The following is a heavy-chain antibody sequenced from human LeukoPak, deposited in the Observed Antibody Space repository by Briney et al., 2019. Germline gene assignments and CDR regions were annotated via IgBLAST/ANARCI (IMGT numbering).Heavy chain of an antibody. Sequence: ASVKVSCKASGYTFTRYAMHWVRQAPGQRLEWMGWINAGNGNTKYSQKFQGRVTITRDTSASTAYMELSSLRSEDTAVYYCARVSVAGGEFSFFVRTKNNWFDPWGQGTLVTVSS. CDR3: ARVSVAGGEFSFFVRTKNNWFDP. CDR1: GYTFTRYA. V-gene: IGHV1-3*01. J-gene: IGHJ5*02. D-gene: IGHD6-19*01. CDR2: INAGNGNT.